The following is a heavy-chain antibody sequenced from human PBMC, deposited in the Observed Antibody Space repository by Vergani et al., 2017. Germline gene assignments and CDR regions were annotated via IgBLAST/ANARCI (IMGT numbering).Heavy chain of an antibody. CDR3: ARGNRMNTFGGVSYDYYMDV. J-gene: IGHJ6*03. D-gene: IGHD3-16*01. Sequence: QVQLQESGPGLVKPSETLSLTCTVSGGSISSYYWSWIRQPPGKGLEWIGYIYYSGSTNYNPSLKSRVTISVDTSKNQFSLKLSSVTAADTAVYYCARGNRMNTFGGVSYDYYMDVWGKGP. CDR1: GGSISSYY. V-gene: IGHV4-59*01. CDR2: IYYSGST.